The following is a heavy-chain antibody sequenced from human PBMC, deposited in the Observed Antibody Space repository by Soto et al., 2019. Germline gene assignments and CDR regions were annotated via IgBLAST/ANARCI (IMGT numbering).Heavy chain of an antibody. Sequence: EVQLVASGGGLVKPGGSLRLSCAASGFTFSSYSMNWVRQAPGKGLEWVSSISSSSSYIYYADSVKGRFTISRDNAKNALYLQMTSLRAEDTAVYYCAREVSKYSGYDFDYWGQGTLVTVSS. D-gene: IGHD5-12*01. V-gene: IGHV3-21*01. CDR3: AREVSKYSGYDFDY. CDR2: ISSSSSYI. J-gene: IGHJ4*02. CDR1: GFTFSSYS.